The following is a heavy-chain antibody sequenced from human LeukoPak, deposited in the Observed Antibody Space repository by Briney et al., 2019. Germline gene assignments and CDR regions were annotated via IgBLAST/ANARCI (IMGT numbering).Heavy chain of an antibody. D-gene: IGHD3-9*01. CDR1: GGSISSGDYY. CDR2: IYYSGST. Sequence: PSQTLSLTCTVSGGSISSGDYYWSWIRQPPGKGLEWIGYIYYSGSTYYNPSLKSRVTISVDTSKNQFSLKLSSVTAADTAVYYCARDGEYYDILRSQPTGLGNDYYYYYGMDVWGQGTTVTVSS. J-gene: IGHJ6*02. CDR3: ARDGEYYDILRSQPTGLGNDYYYYYGMDV. V-gene: IGHV4-30-4*01.